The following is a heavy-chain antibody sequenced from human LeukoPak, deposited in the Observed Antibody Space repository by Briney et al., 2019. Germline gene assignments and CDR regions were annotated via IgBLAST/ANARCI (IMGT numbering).Heavy chain of an antibody. CDR3: ARAVSGRFDY. Sequence: SETLPLTCTVSGGSMSPYHWGWIRQPPGKGLEWTGYIYYSGSTNYNPSLNSRVTIPVDTSKNQFSLRLSSVTAADTAIYYCARAVSGRFDYWGQGTLVTVSS. CDR1: GGSMSPYH. D-gene: IGHD6-19*01. J-gene: IGHJ4*02. CDR2: IYYSGST. V-gene: IGHV4-59*08.